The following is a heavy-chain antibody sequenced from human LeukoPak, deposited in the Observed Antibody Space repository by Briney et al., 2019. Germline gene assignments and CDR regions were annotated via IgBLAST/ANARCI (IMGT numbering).Heavy chain of an antibody. V-gene: IGHV3-48*03. Sequence: PGGSLRLSRAALSFTFSIYETNWVRQTPGKGLEWLSYISSSGDSINYRDSVKGRFTISRDNARNLLFLQMNSLRVEDTAVYYCARGGSAASSNWFDPWGQGTLVTVSS. J-gene: IGHJ5*02. CDR3: ARGGSAASSNWFDP. CDR1: SFTFSIYE. D-gene: IGHD1-26*01. CDR2: ISSSGDSI.